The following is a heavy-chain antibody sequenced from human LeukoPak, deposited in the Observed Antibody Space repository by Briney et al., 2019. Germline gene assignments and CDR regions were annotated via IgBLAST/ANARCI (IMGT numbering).Heavy chain of an antibody. CDR3: ARDVGVSMVRGVSDF. CDR1: GYTFTIFG. Sequence: ASVKVSCKASGYTFTIFGISWVRQAPGQGLEWMGWISAEDGYTNYAQKFQGRVTMTTDTSTSTAYMELRSLRSDDTAVYFCARDVGVSMVRGVSDFWGQGTLVTVSS. J-gene: IGHJ4*02. V-gene: IGHV1-18*01. D-gene: IGHD3-10*01. CDR2: ISAEDGYT.